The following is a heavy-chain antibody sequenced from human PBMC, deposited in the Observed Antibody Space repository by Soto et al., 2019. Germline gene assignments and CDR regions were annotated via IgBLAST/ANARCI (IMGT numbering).Heavy chain of an antibody. V-gene: IGHV4-34*01. CDR2: INHSGST. D-gene: IGHD6-13*01. CDR1: GGSFSGYY. CDR3: AREAPYSSSWYKSSWFDP. Sequence: SETLSLTCAVYGGSFSGYYWSWIRQPPGKGLEWIGEINHSGSTNYNPSLKSRVTISVDTSKNQFSLKLSSVTAADTAVYYCAREAPYSSSWYKSSWFDPWGQGTLVTVSS. J-gene: IGHJ5*02.